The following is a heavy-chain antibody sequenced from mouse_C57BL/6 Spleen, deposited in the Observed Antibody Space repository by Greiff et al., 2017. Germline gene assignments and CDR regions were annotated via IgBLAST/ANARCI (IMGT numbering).Heavy chain of an antibody. CDR3: ARDSYYYGSSRYWYFDV. D-gene: IGHD1-1*01. V-gene: IGHV3-6*01. CDR1: GYSITSGYY. CDR2: ISYDGSN. Sequence: EVQLVESGPGLVKPSQSLSLTCSVTGYSITSGYYWNWIRQFPGNKLEWMGYISYDGSNNYNPSLKNRISITRDTSKNQFFLKLNSVTTEDTATYYCARDSYYYGSSRYWYFDVWGTGTTVTVSS. J-gene: IGHJ1*03.